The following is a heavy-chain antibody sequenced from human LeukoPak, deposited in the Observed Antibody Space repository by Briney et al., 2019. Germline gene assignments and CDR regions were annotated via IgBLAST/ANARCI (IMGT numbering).Heavy chain of an antibody. Sequence: GGSLRLSCVASGFTFSNYWMHWVRQAPGRGLVWVSRIKSDGSTTDYANSVKGRFTVSRDNAKNTLYLQMNSLGEEDTAVYYCARASTPGYDSRGYFDYWGQGTLVPVSS. D-gene: IGHD3-22*01. CDR1: GFTFSNYW. CDR3: ARASTPGYDSRGYFDY. CDR2: IKSDGSTT. J-gene: IGHJ4*02. V-gene: IGHV3-74*01.